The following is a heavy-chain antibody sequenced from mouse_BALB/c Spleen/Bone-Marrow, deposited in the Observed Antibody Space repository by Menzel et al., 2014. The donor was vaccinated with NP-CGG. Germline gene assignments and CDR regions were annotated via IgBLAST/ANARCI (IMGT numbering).Heavy chain of an antibody. J-gene: IGHJ4*01. D-gene: IGHD2-1*01. CDR2: IWAGGST. V-gene: IGHV2-9*02. CDR1: GFSLTSYG. CDR3: ARNYGSYAMDY. Sequence: VKLVESGPGLVAPSQSLSITCTVSGFSLTSYGVHWVRQPPGKGLEWLGVIWAGGSTNYNSALMSRLSVSKDNSKSXVFLKMNSLQTDDTAMYYCARNYGSYAMDYWGQGTSVTVSS.